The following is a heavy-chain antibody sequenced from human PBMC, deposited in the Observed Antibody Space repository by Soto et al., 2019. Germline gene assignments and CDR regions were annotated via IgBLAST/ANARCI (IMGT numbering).Heavy chain of an antibody. D-gene: IGHD6-6*01. Sequence: GGSLRLSCAASGFTFSSYAMSWVRQAPGKGLEWVSAISGSGGSTYYADSVKGRFTISRDNSKNTLYLQMNSLRAEDTAVYYCAKVVWDGYSSSSARWGSYYYYGMDVWGQGTTVTVSS. CDR1: GFTFSSYA. J-gene: IGHJ6*02. CDR3: AKVVWDGYSSSSARWGSYYYYGMDV. V-gene: IGHV3-23*01. CDR2: ISGSGGST.